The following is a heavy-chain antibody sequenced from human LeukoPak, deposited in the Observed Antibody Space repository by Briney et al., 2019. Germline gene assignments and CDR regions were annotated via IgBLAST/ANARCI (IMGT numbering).Heavy chain of an antibody. CDR2: IYYSGST. V-gene: IGHV4-59*01. Sequence: SETLSLTCTVSGGSISSYYWSWIRQPPGKGLEWIGYIYYSGSTNYNPSLKSRVTISVAKSKNQFSMKLSSVTAADTAVYYCARSPGGREIDYWGQGTLVTVSS. CDR1: GGSISSYY. CDR3: ARSPGGREIDY. D-gene: IGHD1-26*01. J-gene: IGHJ4*02.